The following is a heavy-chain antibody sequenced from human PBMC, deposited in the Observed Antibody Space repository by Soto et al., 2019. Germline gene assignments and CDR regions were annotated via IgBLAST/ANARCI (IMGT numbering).Heavy chain of an antibody. Sequence: GGSLRLSCTASGFTFGDYAMSWFRQAPGKGLEWVGFIRSKAYGGTTEYAASAKGRFTMSRDDSKSIAYLQMNSLKTEDTAVYYCTRVIYCSGGSCSIYYMDVWGKGTTVTVSS. V-gene: IGHV3-49*03. CDR3: TRVIYCSGGSCSIYYMDV. CDR1: GFTFGDYA. J-gene: IGHJ6*03. D-gene: IGHD2-15*01. CDR2: IRSKAYGGTT.